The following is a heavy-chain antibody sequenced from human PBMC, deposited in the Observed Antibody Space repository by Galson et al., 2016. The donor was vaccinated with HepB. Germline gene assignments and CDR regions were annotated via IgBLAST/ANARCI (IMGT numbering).Heavy chain of an antibody. CDR1: GYTFTRYG. V-gene: IGHV1-18*01. CDR3: SGVGTYVHFILEFFLQGTQGRVTVATDTSTSTAYMELRNLRSDDAAVYYCARVGNYVPMFFEY. CDR2: ISAYKGDT. J-gene: IGHJ4*02. D-gene: IGHD1-7*01. Sequence: SVKVSCKASGYTFTRYGIRWVRQAPGQGLEWMGWISAYKGDTNYAESLQGRVTVTTDNSPSPAYTEPRTLRSDEEAGDASSGVGTYVHFILEFFLQGTQGRVTVATDTSTSTAYMELRNLRSDDAAVYYCARVGNYVPMFFEYFGQGTLVTVSS.